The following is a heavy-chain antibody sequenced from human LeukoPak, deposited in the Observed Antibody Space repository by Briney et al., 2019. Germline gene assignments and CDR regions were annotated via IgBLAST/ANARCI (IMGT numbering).Heavy chain of an antibody. CDR1: DDSITMYY. J-gene: IGHJ2*01. D-gene: IGHD1-14*01. CDR2: IYYSGST. CDR3: ARDQGIWYFDL. V-gene: IGHV4-59*01. Sequence: PSETLSLTCSVSDDSITMYYWTWIRQPPGKGLEWIGYIYYSGSTNYNPSLKSRVTISVDTSKNQFSLKLSSVTAADTAVYYCARDQGIWYFDLWGRGTLVTVSS.